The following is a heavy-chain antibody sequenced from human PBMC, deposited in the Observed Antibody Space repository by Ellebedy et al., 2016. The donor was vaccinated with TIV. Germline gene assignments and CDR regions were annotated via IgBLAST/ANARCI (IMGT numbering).Heavy chain of an antibody. V-gene: IGHV4-31*03. CDR1: GGSISSGGYY. CDR3: ARKERNGMDV. Sequence: MPSETLSLTCTVSGGSISSGGYYWSWIRQHPGKGLEWIGYIYYSGSTYYSPSLKSRVTISVDTSKNQFSLKLSSVTAADTAVYYCARKERNGMDVWGQGTTVTVSS. CDR2: IYYSGST. J-gene: IGHJ6*02.